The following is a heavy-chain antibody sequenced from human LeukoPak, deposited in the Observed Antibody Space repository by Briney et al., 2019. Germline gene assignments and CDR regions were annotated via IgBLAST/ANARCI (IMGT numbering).Heavy chain of an antibody. V-gene: IGHV3-30*18. Sequence: PGRSLRLSYAASGFTFSSYGMHWVRQAPGKGLEWVAVISYDGSNKYYADSVKGRFTISRDNSKNTLYLQMNSLRAEDTAVYYCAKAYYGSGSYWRPYYYYGMDVWGQGTTVTVSS. D-gene: IGHD3-10*01. CDR3: AKAYYGSGSYWRPYYYYGMDV. CDR1: GFTFSSYG. CDR2: ISYDGSNK. J-gene: IGHJ6*02.